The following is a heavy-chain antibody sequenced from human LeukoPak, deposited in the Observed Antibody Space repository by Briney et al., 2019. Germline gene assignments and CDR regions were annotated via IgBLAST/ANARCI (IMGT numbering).Heavy chain of an antibody. CDR2: INSDGSST. J-gene: IGHJ4*02. Sequence: QPEGSLRLSCAASGFTFSSYWMHWVRQAPGKGLVWVSRINSDGSSTSYADSVKGRFTTSRDNAKNTLYLQMNSLRAEDTAVYYCARGGGYSYAPFEYWGQGTLVTVSS. CDR1: GFTFSSYW. V-gene: IGHV3-74*01. D-gene: IGHD5-18*01. CDR3: ARGGGYSYAPFEY.